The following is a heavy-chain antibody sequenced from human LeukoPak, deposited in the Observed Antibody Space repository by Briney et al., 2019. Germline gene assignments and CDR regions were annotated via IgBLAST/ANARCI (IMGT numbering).Heavy chain of an antibody. CDR2: INHSGST. D-gene: IGHD6-13*01. CDR3: ARERRDSSNWSYPNLYYYYYMDV. CDR1: GGSFSGYY. J-gene: IGHJ6*03. V-gene: IGHV4-34*01. Sequence: PSETLSLTCAVYGGSFSGYYWSWIRQPPGKGLEWIGEINHSGSTNYNPSLKSRVTISVDTSKNQFSLKLSSVTAADTAVYYCARERRDSSNWSYPNLYYYYYMDVWGKGTTVTISS.